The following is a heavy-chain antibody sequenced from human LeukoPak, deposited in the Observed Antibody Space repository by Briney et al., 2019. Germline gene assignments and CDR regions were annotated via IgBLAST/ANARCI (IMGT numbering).Heavy chain of an antibody. D-gene: IGHD2-21*02. CDR3: ARRPPYCGGDCVTFDY. V-gene: IGHV4-39*01. Sequence: PSETLSLTCTVSGGSISSSSYYWGWIRQPPGKGLEWIGSIYYSGSTYYNPSLKSRVTISVDTSKNQFSLKLSSVTAADTAVYYCARRPPYCGGDCVTFDYWGQGTLVTVSS. CDR1: GGSISSSSYY. J-gene: IGHJ4*02. CDR2: IYYSGST.